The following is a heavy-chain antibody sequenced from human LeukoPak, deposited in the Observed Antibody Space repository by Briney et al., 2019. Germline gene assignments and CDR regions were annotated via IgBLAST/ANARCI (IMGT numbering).Heavy chain of an antibody. CDR1: GYTFTGYY. CDR2: INPNSGDT. Sequence: ASVKVSCKTSGYTFTGYYVHWVRQAPGQGLEWMGRINPNSGDTNYAQKFQGRVTMTRDTSISTAYMELSRLRSDDTAVYYCARDYCCGCFFPYYWGQGTLVTVSS. D-gene: IGHD2-15*01. J-gene: IGHJ4*02. V-gene: IGHV1-2*06. CDR3: ARDYCCGCFFPYY.